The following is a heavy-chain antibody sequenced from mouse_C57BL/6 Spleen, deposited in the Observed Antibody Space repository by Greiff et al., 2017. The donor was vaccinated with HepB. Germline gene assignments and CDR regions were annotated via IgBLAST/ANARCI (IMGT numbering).Heavy chain of an antibody. CDR3: ARLDWDWEFAY. Sequence: QVQLQQPGAELVKPGASVKLSCKASGYPFTSYWMHWVKQRPGQGLEWIGMIHPNSGSTNYNEKFKSKATLTVDKSSSTAYMQLSSLTSEDSAVYYCARLDWDWEFAYWGQGTLVTVSA. V-gene: IGHV1-64*01. CDR1: GYPFTSYW. CDR2: IHPNSGST. D-gene: IGHD4-1*01. J-gene: IGHJ3*01.